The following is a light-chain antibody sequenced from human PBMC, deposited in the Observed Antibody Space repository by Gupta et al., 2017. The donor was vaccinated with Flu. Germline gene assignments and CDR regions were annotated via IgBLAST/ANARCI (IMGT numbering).Light chain of an antibody. CDR1: QSVSSSY. Sequence: IVLTQSPGTLSLSPGESATLSCRASQSVSSSYLAWYQQKPGQAPRLLIYGASSRATGIPDRFSGSGSGTDFTLTISRLEPEDFAVYYCQQYGSSPGFGQGTKLEIK. CDR2: GAS. V-gene: IGKV3-20*01. J-gene: IGKJ2*03. CDR3: QQYGSSPG.